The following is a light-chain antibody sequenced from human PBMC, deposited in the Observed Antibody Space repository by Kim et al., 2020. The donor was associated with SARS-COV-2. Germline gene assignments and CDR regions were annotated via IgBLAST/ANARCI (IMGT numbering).Light chain of an antibody. V-gene: IGLV2-8*01. CDR3: SSYAGSNNVV. CDR1: TRDVGDYNY. Sequence: GQSVTGSCTGTTRDVGDYNYVSWYQHQPGEAPKLIIYEVPKRPSGVPDRFSGSKSGKTASLTVSGLQAEDEADYYCSSYAGSNNVVFGGGTQLTVL. CDR2: EVP. J-gene: IGLJ2*01.